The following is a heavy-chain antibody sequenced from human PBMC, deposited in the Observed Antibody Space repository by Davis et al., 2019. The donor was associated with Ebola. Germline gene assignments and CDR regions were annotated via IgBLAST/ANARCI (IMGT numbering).Heavy chain of an antibody. D-gene: IGHD1-7*01. CDR1: GGSFSGYY. J-gene: IGHJ4*02. CDR3: ARVNNRRAGTNLFRYVDY. CDR2: INHSGST. V-gene: IGHV4-34*01. Sequence: PSETLSLTCAVYGGSFSGYYWSWIRQPPGKGLEWIGEINHSGSTNYNPSLKSRVTISVDTSKNQFSLKLSSVTAADTAVYYCARVNNRRAGTNLFRYVDYWGQETLVTVSS.